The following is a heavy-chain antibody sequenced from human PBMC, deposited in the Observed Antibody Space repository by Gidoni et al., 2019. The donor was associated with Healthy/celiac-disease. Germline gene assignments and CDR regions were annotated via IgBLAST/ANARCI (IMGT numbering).Heavy chain of an antibody. CDR2: IIPIFGTA. D-gene: IGHD3-10*01. J-gene: IGHJ6*02. CDR1: GGTFSSYA. CDR3: AAGSGPQGGNYYYYGMDV. V-gene: IGHV1-69*01. Sequence: QVQLVQSGAEVKKPGSSVTVSCKASGGTFSSYAISWVRQAPGQGLEWMGGIIPIFGTANYAQKFQGRVTITADESTTTAYMELSSLRSEDTAVYYCAAGSGPQGGNYYYYGMDVWGQGTTVTVSS.